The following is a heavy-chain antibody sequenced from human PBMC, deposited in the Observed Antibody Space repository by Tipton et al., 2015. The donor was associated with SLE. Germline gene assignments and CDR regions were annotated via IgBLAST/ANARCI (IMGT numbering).Heavy chain of an antibody. D-gene: IGHD3-10*01. Sequence: SLRLSCAASGFTFSSYEMNWVRQAPGKGLEWVSYISSSSSTIYYADSVKGRFTISRDNAKNSLYLQMNSLRAEDTAVYYCASGGDYFDYWGQGTLVTVSS. J-gene: IGHJ4*02. CDR2: ISSSSSTI. CDR3: ASGGDYFDY. V-gene: IGHV3-48*03. CDR1: GFTFSSYE.